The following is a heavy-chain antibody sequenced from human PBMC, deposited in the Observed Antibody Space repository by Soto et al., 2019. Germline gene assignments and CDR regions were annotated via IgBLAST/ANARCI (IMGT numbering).Heavy chain of an antibody. CDR3: TPAHGGEPLH. Sequence: QITLKESGPTLVKPTQTLTLTCTFSGFSLTTDRVGVGWIRQPPGEALEWRAVIYWDDSKNFRPSLESRLTIPQGTPKNLGALTITHVASPDTGTDYRTPAHGGEPLHWGQGTLVTVSS. V-gene: IGHV2-5*02. CDR1: GFSLTTDRVG. J-gene: IGHJ4*02. D-gene: IGHD1-26*01. CDR2: IYWDDSK.